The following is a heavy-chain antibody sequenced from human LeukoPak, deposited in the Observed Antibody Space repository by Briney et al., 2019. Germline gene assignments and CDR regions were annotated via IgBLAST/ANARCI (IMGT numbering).Heavy chain of an antibody. CDR2: IIPILGIA. V-gene: IGHV1-69*04. Sequence: ASVKVSCKASGGTFSSYAISWVRQAPGQGLEWMGRIIPILGIANYAQKFQGRVTMTRDTSISTAYMELSRLRSDDTAVYYCARDHDSSGWYHFDYWGQGTLVTVSS. CDR3: ARDHDSSGWYHFDY. D-gene: IGHD6-19*01. J-gene: IGHJ4*02. CDR1: GGTFSSYA.